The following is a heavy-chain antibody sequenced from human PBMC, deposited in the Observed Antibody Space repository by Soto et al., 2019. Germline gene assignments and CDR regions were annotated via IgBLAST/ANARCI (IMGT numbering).Heavy chain of an antibody. Sequence: TLSLTCTVSGGSVSSCGYYWSWIRQHPGKGLEWIGYIYYSGSTYYNPSLKSRVTISVDTSKNQFSLKLSSVTAADTAVYYCARFDYSNYGSVDYWGQGTLVTVSS. CDR3: ARFDYSNYGSVDY. CDR2: IYYSGST. J-gene: IGHJ4*02. V-gene: IGHV4-31*03. D-gene: IGHD4-4*01. CDR1: GGSVSSCGYY.